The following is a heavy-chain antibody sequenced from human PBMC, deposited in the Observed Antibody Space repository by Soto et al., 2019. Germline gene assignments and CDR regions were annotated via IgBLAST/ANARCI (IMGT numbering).Heavy chain of an antibody. J-gene: IGHJ6*02. CDR2: INPKSGGT. D-gene: IGHD2-8*01. V-gene: IGHV1-2*04. Sequence: ASVKVSCKASGYSFTDYHIHWVRLAPGQGLEWLGRINPKSGGTSTAQKFQGWVTMTTDTSISTASMELTRLTPDDTAIYYCARGDSTDCSNGVCSFFYNHDMDVWGQGTTVTVSS. CDR1: GYSFTDYH. CDR3: ARGDSTDCSNGVCSFFYNHDMDV.